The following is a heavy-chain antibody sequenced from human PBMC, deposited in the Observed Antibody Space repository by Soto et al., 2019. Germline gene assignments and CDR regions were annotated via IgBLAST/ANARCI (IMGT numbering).Heavy chain of an antibody. CDR2: ISYDGSNK. D-gene: IGHD3-22*01. V-gene: IGHV3-30-3*01. J-gene: IGHJ4*02. Sequence: QVQLVESGGGVVQPGRSLRLSCAASGFTFSSYAMHWVRQAPGKGLEWVAVISYDGSNKYYADSVKGRFTISRDNSKNTLYLQMNSLRAEDTAVYYCARDAYYYDSSGYYPGYWGQGTLVTVSS. CDR3: ARDAYYYDSSGYYPGY. CDR1: GFTFSSYA.